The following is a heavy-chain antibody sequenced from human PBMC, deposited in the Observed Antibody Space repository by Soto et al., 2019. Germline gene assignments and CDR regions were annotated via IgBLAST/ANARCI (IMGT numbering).Heavy chain of an antibody. D-gene: IGHD2-2*01. J-gene: IGHJ5*02. CDR3: ARRFAVGRYCSSTSCPYRNWFDP. Sequence: PSETLSLTCAVYGGSFSGYYWSWIRQPPGKGLEWIGEINHSGSTNYNPSLKSRVTISVDTSKNQFSLKLSSVTAADTAVYYCARRFAVGRYCSSTSCPYRNWFDPWGQGTLVTVSS. V-gene: IGHV4-34*01. CDR2: INHSGST. CDR1: GGSFSGYY.